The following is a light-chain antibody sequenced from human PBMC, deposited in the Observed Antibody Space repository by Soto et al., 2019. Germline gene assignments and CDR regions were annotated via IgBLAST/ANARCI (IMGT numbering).Light chain of an antibody. V-gene: IGLV2-14*03. CDR3: ASYTSRSTLV. Sequence: QSALTQPASVSGSPGQSITISCTGSSSDVGGYDFVSGYQHHPGKAPRLMIFDVSNRPSAVSNRFSGSKSGNTASLTISGLQAEYEGDYYCASYTSRSTLVFGTGTKVTVL. CDR1: SSDVGGYDF. J-gene: IGLJ1*01. CDR2: DVS.